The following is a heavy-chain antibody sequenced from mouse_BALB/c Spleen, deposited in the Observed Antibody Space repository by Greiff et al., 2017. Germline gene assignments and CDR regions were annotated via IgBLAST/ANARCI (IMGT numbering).Heavy chain of an antibody. CDR2: IRYSGST. Sequence: EVQLQQAGPGLGKPPQSLSPTCTVTGYSITSDYAWNWIRQFPGNKLEWMGYIRYSGSTSYNPSLKSRISITRDTSKNQFFLQLNSVTTEDTATYYCARNDYYGSSYFDYWGQGTTLTVSS. J-gene: IGHJ2*01. CDR3: ARNDYYGSSYFDY. CDR1: GYSITSDYA. V-gene: IGHV3-2*02. D-gene: IGHD1-1*01.